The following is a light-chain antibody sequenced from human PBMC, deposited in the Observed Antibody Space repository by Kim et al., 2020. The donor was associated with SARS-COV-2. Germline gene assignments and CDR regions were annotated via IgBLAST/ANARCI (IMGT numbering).Light chain of an antibody. V-gene: IGKV1-9*01. CDR1: QVISSY. Sequence: DIQLTQSPSFLSASVGDRVTITCRASQVISSYLAWYQQKPGKAPKLLIYGASTLQNGVPSTFSGSGSGTEFTLTINSLQPEDFATYYCQQVNSYPITFGQGTRLEIK. CDR3: QQVNSYPIT. CDR2: GAS. J-gene: IGKJ5*01.